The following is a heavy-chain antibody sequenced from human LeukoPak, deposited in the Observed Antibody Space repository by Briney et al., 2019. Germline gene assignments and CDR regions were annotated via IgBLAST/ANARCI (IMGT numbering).Heavy chain of an antibody. D-gene: IGHD3-22*01. CDR1: GYTFTSYG. CDR2: ISAYNGNT. CDR3: ARITARITMIVVVPSHAFDI. Sequence: ASVKVSCKASGYTFTSYGISWVRQAPGQGLEWMGWISAYNGNTNYAQKLQGRVTMTTDTSTSTAYMELRSLRSDDTAVYYCARITARITMIVVVPSHAFDIWGQGTMVTVSP. V-gene: IGHV1-18*01. J-gene: IGHJ3*02.